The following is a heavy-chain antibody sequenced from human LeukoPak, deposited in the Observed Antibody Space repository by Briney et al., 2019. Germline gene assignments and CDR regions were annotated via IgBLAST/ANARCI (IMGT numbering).Heavy chain of an antibody. CDR2: ISAYNVNA. CDR1: GYTFTSYG. CDR3: ASWAGYCSSNNCYATSLDY. D-gene: IGHD2-2*01. Sequence: GASVKVSCKASGYTFTSYGISWVRQAPGQGLEWVGWISAYNVNANFAQKLHGRVTMTTDTSTNTAYMELRSLRSDDTAVYYCASWAGYCSSNNCYATSLDYWGQGTLVTVSA. J-gene: IGHJ4*02. V-gene: IGHV1-18*01.